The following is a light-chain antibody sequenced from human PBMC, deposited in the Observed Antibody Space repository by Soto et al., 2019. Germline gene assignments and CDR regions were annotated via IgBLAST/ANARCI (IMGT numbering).Light chain of an antibody. CDR3: QQYSSPPQT. V-gene: IGKV3-20*01. Sequence: EIVVTLSPGTLSLSPGDRATLSCRASYTVTVKYLAWYQQKAGQAPRLLIFAASNRATGIPDRFSGSGSGTDFTLTISRLEPEDFAVYFCQQYSSPPQTFGQGTKV. CDR1: YTVTVKY. CDR2: AAS. J-gene: IGKJ1*01.